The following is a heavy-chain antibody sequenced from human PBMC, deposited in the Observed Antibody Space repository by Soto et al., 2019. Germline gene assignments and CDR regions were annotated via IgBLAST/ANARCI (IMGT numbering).Heavy chain of an antibody. V-gene: IGHV3-48*03. Sequence: GGSLRLSCAAVGFIFSDYEMNWVRQAPGKGLEWISYISTSGRNIYYADSVKGRFSIYRDNTEKSLYLQMNSLRDDDTAVYYCARELESEFGDDGFDLWGQGTMVTVSS. J-gene: IGHJ3*01. CDR3: ARELESEFGDDGFDL. CDR1: GFIFSDYE. CDR2: ISTSGRNI. D-gene: IGHD3-3*01.